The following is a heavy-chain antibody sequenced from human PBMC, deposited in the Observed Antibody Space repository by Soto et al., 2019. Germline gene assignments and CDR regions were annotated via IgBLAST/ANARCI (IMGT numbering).Heavy chain of an antibody. D-gene: IGHD2-2*01. Sequence: QVQLMQSGAEVTKPGSSVKVSCKASGGPFNTFGISWVRQAPGQGLEWMGGIIPKYGTTNYARRFQGRVTITADESTTTAYLELSSLKHGDTGIYYCARTRQRRPVFYVDYWGQGTPISVTS. CDR2: IIPKYGTT. J-gene: IGHJ4*02. CDR3: ARTRQRRPVFYVDY. V-gene: IGHV1-69*01. CDR1: GGPFNTFG.